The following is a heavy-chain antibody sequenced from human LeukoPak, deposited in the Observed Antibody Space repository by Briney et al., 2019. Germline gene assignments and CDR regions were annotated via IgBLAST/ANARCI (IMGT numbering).Heavy chain of an antibody. CDR1: GYTFTDYN. CDR3: AFGTGSFERRGFDN. Sequence: ASMRVSFKCSGYTFTDYNLHWVRHAPAPGLERMGWINPNSGGTDFAQKFQARVTMTRDTTTSTAYMELSRLRSDDTAVYYCAFGTGSFERRGFDNWGQGTLVTVSS. V-gene: IGHV1-2*02. D-gene: IGHD1-26*01. J-gene: IGHJ4*02. CDR2: INPNSGGT.